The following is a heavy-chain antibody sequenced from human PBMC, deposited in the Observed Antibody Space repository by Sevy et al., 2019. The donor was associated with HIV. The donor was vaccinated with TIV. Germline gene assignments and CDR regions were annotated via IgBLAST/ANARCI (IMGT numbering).Heavy chain of an antibody. CDR2: ISSGSSYI. Sequence: GGSLRLSCADSGFSFSTYSMNWVRQAPGKGLQWVSFISSGSSYIYYADSVRGRFTISRDNAKNSFYLQMNSLRAEDTAVYYCARDRGVGAHGDYGMDVWGQGTTVTASS. CDR3: ARDRGVGAHGDYGMDV. J-gene: IGHJ6*02. V-gene: IGHV3-21*06. CDR1: GFSFSTYS. D-gene: IGHD1-26*01.